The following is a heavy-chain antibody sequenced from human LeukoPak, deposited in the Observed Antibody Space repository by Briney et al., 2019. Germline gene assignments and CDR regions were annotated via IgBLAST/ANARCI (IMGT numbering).Heavy chain of an antibody. D-gene: IGHD6-13*01. V-gene: IGHV3-13*01. Sequence: GGSLRLSCAASGFTFSSYDMHWVRQATGKGLEWVSAIGTAGDTYYPGSVKGRFTISRENAKNSLYLQMNSLRAGDTAVYYCARDLMYTNTWRFDPWGQGTLVTVSS. CDR1: GFTFSSYD. CDR2: IGTAGDT. J-gene: IGHJ5*02. CDR3: ARDLMYTNTWRFDP.